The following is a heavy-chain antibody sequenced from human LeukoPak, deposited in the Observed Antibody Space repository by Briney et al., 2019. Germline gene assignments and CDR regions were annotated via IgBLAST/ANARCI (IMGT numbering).Heavy chain of an antibody. Sequence: ASVKVSCKASGYTFTSYGISWVRQAPGQGLEWMGWISAYNGNTDYAQKLQGRVTMTTDTSTSTAYMELRSLRSDDTAVYYCATRGDLPLHFDYWGQGTLVTVSS. J-gene: IGHJ4*02. CDR3: ATRGDLPLHFDY. CDR1: GYTFTSYG. CDR2: ISAYNGNT. D-gene: IGHD4-11*01. V-gene: IGHV1-18*01.